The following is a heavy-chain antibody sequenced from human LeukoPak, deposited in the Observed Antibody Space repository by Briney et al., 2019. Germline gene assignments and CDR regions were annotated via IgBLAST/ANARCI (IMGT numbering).Heavy chain of an antibody. J-gene: IGHJ3*02. D-gene: IGHD2-15*01. V-gene: IGHV3-66*02. CDR2: IYSGGST. CDR3: ASDLYCSGGSCYPGAFDI. Sequence: GGSLRLSCAASGFTVSSNYMSWVRQAPGKGLEWVSVIYSGGSTYYADSVKGRFTISRDNSKNTLYLQMNSLRAEDTAVYYCASDLYCSGGSCYPGAFDIWGQGTWSPSLQ. CDR1: GFTVSSNY.